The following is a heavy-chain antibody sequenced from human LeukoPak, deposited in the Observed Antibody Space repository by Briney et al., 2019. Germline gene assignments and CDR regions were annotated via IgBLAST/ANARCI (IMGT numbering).Heavy chain of an antibody. Sequence: PGGSLRLSCAASGFTFSNAWMSWVRQAPGKGLEWVSVIYSGGSTYYADSVKGRFTISRDNSKNTLYLQMNSLRAEDTAVYYCASGYSYGYFDYWGQGTLVTVSS. V-gene: IGHV3-66*02. CDR2: IYSGGST. J-gene: IGHJ4*02. D-gene: IGHD5-18*01. CDR3: ASGYSYGYFDY. CDR1: GFTFSNAW.